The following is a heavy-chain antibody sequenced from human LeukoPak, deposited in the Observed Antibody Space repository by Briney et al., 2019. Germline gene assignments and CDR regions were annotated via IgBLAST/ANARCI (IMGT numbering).Heavy chain of an antibody. Sequence: GGSLRLSCAVSGFTFSEFWMSWSRPAPGKGVEWVASINSDGSEGYYADVVKGRFTISRDNAKNSLYLQINSLRAEDTAVYYCARSSYSSSSSVWGQGATVTVSS. CDR2: INSDGSEG. J-gene: IGHJ6*02. D-gene: IGHD6-6*01. CDR1: GFTFSEFW. V-gene: IGHV3-7*03. CDR3: ARSSYSSSSSV.